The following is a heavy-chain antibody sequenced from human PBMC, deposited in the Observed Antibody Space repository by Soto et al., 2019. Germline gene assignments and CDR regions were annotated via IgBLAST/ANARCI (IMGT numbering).Heavy chain of an antibody. CDR2: ISAYNGNT. V-gene: IGHV1-18*01. D-gene: IGHD6-19*01. Sequence: ASVKVSCKASGYTLTSYGISWVRQAPGQGLEWMGWISAYNGNTNYAQKLQGRVTMTTDTSTSTAYMELRSLRSDDTAVYYCARPRGIAVAGYFDYWARELWSPSPQ. J-gene: IGHJ4*02. CDR1: GYTLTSYG. CDR3: ARPRGIAVAGYFDY.